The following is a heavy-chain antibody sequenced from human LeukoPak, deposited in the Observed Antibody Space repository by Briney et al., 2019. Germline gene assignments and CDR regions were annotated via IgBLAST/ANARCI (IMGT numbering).Heavy chain of an antibody. V-gene: IGHV4-4*09. CDR3: ARTPLDYDSSGSQEYYFDF. D-gene: IGHD3-22*01. Sequence: SETLSLTCTVSGGSISSYYWSWIRQPPGKGLEWIGYIYTSGSTNYNPSLKSRVTISVDTSKNQFSLKLSSVTAADTAVYYCARTPLDYDSSGSQEYYFDFWGQGTLVTVSS. CDR2: IYTSGST. J-gene: IGHJ4*02. CDR1: GGSISSYY.